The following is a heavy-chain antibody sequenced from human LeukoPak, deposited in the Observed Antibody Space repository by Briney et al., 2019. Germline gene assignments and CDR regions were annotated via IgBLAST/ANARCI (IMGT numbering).Heavy chain of an antibody. J-gene: IGHJ4*02. V-gene: IGHV4-39*01. CDR2: IYYSGST. CDR1: VGSISSSSYY. Sequence: SETLSLTCTVSVGSISSSSYYWGWIRQPPGKGLEWIGSIYYSGSTYYNPSLKSRVTISVDTSKNQFSLKLSSVTAADTAVYYCARRSLGYCSGGSCYPDYWGQGTLVTVSS. D-gene: IGHD2-15*01. CDR3: ARRSLGYCSGGSCYPDY.